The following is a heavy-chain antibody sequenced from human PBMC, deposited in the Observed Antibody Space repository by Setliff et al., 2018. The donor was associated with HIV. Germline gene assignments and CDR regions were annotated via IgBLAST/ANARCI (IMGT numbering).Heavy chain of an antibody. J-gene: IGHJ5*02. V-gene: IGHV7-4-1*02. D-gene: IGHD4-17*01. CDR2: INANSGSP. CDR1: GYNFENYA. CDR3: ARGLYGDYGGDLNWLDP. Sequence: ASVKVSCKTSGYNFENYAINWVRQAPGQGLEWMGWINANSGSPTCAQAFTGRFFFSVDTAVATAYLQINNLKTEDTAVYFCARGLYGDYGGDLNWLDPWGHGTRVT.